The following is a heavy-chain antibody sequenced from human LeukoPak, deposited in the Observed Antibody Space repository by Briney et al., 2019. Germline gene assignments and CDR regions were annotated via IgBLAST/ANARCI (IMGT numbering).Heavy chain of an antibody. CDR2: TYYRSTWYN. CDR1: GDTFSSNSVT. D-gene: IGHD2-2*01. J-gene: IGHJ5*02. CDR3: ARRLTQYDCFDR. Sequence: SQTLSLTCAVSGDTFSSNSVTWHWIRQSQSRGLEWLGRTYYRSTWYNDYAVSVRGRITVNPDTSKNQFSLHLNSVTPEDTAVYYCARRLTQYDCFDRWGQGILVTVSS. V-gene: IGHV6-1*01.